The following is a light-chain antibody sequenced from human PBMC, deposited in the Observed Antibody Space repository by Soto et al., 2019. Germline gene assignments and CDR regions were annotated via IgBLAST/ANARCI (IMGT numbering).Light chain of an antibody. CDR1: QSVSSY. CDR2: DAS. CDR3: QQRSNWPVT. J-gene: IGKJ1*01. V-gene: IGKV3-11*01. Sequence: EIVLTQSPATLSLSPGERATLSCRASQSVSSYLAWYQQKPGQAPRLLIYDASSRATGIPARFSGSGSGTDFTLTISSLEPEDFAVYYCQQRSNWPVTFGQGTKVDI.